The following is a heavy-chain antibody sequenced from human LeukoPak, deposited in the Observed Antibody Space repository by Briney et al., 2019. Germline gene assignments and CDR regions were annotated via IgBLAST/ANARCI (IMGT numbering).Heavy chain of an antibody. CDR2: ISSSSSTI. D-gene: IGHD3-9*01. J-gene: IGHJ4*02. CDR1: GFTFSSYS. Sequence: GGSLRLSCAASGFTFSSYSMNWVRQAPGKGLEWISYISSSSSTIYYADSVKGRFTISRDNGKNSLYLQMNSLRDEDTAVYYCARDEKLRYFDWLLMFDHWGQGTLVTVSS. V-gene: IGHV3-48*02. CDR3: ARDEKLRYFDWLLMFDH.